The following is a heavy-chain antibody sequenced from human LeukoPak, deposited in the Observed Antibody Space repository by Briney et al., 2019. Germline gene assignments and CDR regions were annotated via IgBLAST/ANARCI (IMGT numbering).Heavy chain of an antibody. CDR1: GFPFSSYE. D-gene: IGHD3-10*02. Sequence: GGSLRLSCAASGFPFSSYEMNWVRQAPGKGLEWVSYIISSGSTIYYADSVKGRFTISRDNAKNSLYLQMNSLRAEDTAVYYCAELGITMIGGVWGKGTTVTISS. CDR2: IISSGSTI. V-gene: IGHV3-48*03. CDR3: AELGITMIGGV. J-gene: IGHJ6*04.